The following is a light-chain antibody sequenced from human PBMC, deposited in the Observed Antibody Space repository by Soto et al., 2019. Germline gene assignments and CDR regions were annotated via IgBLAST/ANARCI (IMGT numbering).Light chain of an antibody. J-gene: IGKJ3*01. V-gene: IGKV1-33*01. CDR2: DVS. CDR3: QQYNDLPFT. CDR1: QDVGHF. Sequence: IQLTQSPSSLSASVGDRVTITYQASQDVGHFFNWYQQKPGKAPKLLIYDVSNLETGVPSRFSGGGSRTDFTFTISSLQPEDVATYYCQQYNDLPFTFGPGTKVDI.